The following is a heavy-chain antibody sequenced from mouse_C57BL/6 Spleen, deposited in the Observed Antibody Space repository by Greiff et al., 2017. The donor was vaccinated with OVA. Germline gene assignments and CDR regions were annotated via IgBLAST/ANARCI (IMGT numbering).Heavy chain of an antibody. J-gene: IGHJ1*03. V-gene: IGHV14-1*01. CDR2: IDPEDGDT. D-gene: IGHD1-1*01. CDR1: GFNIKDYY. CDR3: TEEEDYGSSPYWYFDV. Sequence: EVQLQQSGAELVRPGASVKLSCTASGFNIKDYYMHWVKQRPEQGLEWIGRIDPEDGDTEYAPKFPGKATMTADTSSNTAYLQLSSLTSEDTAVYYCTEEEDYGSSPYWYFDVWGTGTTVTVSS.